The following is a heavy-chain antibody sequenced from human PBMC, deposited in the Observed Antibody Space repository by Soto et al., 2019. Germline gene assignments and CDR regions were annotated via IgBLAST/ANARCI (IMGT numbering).Heavy chain of an antibody. D-gene: IGHD3-22*01. CDR3: ARRLNYYDSSGYYNYYYGMDV. J-gene: IGHJ6*02. Sequence: LGESLKISCNGSGYSFTSYWISWVRQMPGKGLEWMGRIDPSDSYTNYSPSFQGHVTISADKSISTAYLQWSSLKASDTAMYYCARRLNYYDSSGYYNYYYGMDVWGQGTTVTVSS. V-gene: IGHV5-10-1*01. CDR1: GYSFTSYW. CDR2: IDPSDSYT.